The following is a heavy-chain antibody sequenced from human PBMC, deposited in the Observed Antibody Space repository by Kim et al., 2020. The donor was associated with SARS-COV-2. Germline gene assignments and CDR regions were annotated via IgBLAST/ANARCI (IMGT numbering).Heavy chain of an antibody. CDR1: GFTFETHG. Sequence: GGSLRLSCATSGFTFETHGMSWVRQAPGKGLEWVSGIHAKTNTVGYADSVKGRFTISRDNAKKSVYLQMNSLTVEDTALYYCAKSDAEAVTGYDGDVWGQGTRVTVSS. V-gene: IGHV3-20*04. CDR3: AKSDAEAVTGYDGDV. CDR2: IHAKTNTV. J-gene: IGHJ4*02. D-gene: IGHD1-1*01.